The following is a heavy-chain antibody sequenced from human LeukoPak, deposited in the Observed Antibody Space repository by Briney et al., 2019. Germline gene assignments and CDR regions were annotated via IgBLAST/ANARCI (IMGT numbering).Heavy chain of an antibody. Sequence: GGSLRLSCAASGFTFSSYWMHWVRQAPGKGLLWVSRSNGDGSSTAYADSVKGRFTISRDNAKNTLYLQMNSLRAEDAALYYCARVQGLDFRWYFDLWGRGTLVTVSS. CDR3: ARVQGLDFRWYFDL. V-gene: IGHV3-74*01. CDR1: GFTFSSYW. CDR2: SNGDGSST. J-gene: IGHJ2*01.